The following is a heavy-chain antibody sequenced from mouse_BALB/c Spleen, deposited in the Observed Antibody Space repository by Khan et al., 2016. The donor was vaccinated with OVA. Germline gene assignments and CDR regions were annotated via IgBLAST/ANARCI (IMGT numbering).Heavy chain of an antibody. Sequence: QVQLKQSGAELAKPGASVKMSCKASGYTFTSYWMHWVKQRPGQGLEWIGYINPSAGYTDYNQKFKDKATLTADKSSSTAHMQLNSLTSEDSAVYYCARDRIDYWGQGTTLTVSS. J-gene: IGHJ2*01. CDR1: GYTFTSYW. V-gene: IGHV1-7*01. CDR2: INPSAGYT. CDR3: ARDRIDY.